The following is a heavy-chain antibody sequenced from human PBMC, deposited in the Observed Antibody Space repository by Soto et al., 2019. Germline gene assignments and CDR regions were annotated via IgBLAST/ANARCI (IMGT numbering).Heavy chain of an antibody. CDR2: ISAYNGNT. CDR1: GYTFTSYG. CDR3: AREYCGGGSCYPTRIDY. D-gene: IGHD2-15*01. V-gene: IGHV1-18*01. J-gene: IGHJ4*02. Sequence: QVQLVQSGAEVKKPGASVKVSCKASGYTFTSYGISWVRQAPGQGLEWMGWISAYNGNTNYAQKLQGRVTMTTDTSTRTAYMELRGLRSDDTAVYYCAREYCGGGSCYPTRIDYWGQGTLVTVSS.